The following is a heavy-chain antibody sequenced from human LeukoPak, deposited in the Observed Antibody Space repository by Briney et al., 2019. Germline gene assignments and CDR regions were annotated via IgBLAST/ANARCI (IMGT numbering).Heavy chain of an antibody. CDR3: ARVGRLGIAAAGRIAFDI. CDR1: GGSISSGGYY. Sequence: SETLSLTCTVSGGSISSGGYYWSWIRQHPGKGLEWIGYIYYSGSTYYNPSLKSRVTISVDTSKNQFSLKLSSVTAADTAVYYCARVGRLGIAAAGRIAFDIWGRGTMVTVSS. D-gene: IGHD6-13*01. J-gene: IGHJ3*02. V-gene: IGHV4-31*03. CDR2: IYYSGST.